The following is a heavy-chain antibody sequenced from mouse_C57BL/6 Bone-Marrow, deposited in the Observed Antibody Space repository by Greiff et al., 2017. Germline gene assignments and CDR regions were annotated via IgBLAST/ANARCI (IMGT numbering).Heavy chain of an antibody. D-gene: IGHD2-12*01. CDR3: AREDSPYYFDY. Sequence: QVQLQQSGAELVRPGTSVKVSCKASGYAFTNYLIEWVKQRPGQGLEWIGVINPGSGGTNYNEKFKGKATLTADKSSSTAYMQLSSLTSEDSAVYCCAREDSPYYFDYWGQGTTLTVSS. CDR2: INPGSGGT. CDR1: GYAFTNYL. V-gene: IGHV1-54*01. J-gene: IGHJ2*01.